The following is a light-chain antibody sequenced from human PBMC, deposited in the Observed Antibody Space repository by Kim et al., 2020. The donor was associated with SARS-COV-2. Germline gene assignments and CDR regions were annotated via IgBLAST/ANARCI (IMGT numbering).Light chain of an antibody. CDR1: NIGSKS. J-gene: IGLJ2*01. CDR2: YDS. Sequence: PGKTARITCGGNNIGSKSVHWYQRKPGQAPVLVIYYDSDRPSGIPERFSGSNSGNTATLTISRVEAGDEADYYCQVWDSSSDHPVFGGGTKLTVL. CDR3: QVWDSSSDHPV. V-gene: IGLV3-21*04.